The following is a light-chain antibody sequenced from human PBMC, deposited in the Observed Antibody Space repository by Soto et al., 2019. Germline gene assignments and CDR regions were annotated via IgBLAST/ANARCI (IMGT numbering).Light chain of an antibody. J-gene: IGKJ4*01. CDR1: QGISSW. V-gene: IGKV1-12*01. CDR2: AAS. CDR3: QHANSFPHS. Sequence: DIQMTQSPSSVSASVGDRVTITCRASQGISSWLAWYQQKPGKAPTLLIYAASSLQSGVPSRFRGSGSGTNFTLTIICLQPEDFGSYDSQHANSFPHSFGVGTKVDIK.